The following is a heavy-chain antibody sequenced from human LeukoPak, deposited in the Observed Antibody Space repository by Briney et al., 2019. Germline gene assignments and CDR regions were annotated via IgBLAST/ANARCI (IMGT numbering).Heavy chain of an antibody. D-gene: IGHD1-14*01. CDR3: ARRPGN. CDR1: GFTFSSYG. J-gene: IGHJ4*02. CDR2: YSGGAI. V-gene: IGHV3-NL1*01. Sequence: GGSLRLSCAASGFTFSSYGMHWVRQAPGKGLEWVSLYSGGAIRYADSVKGRFTISRDSSKNTLFLQMNDLTVEDTARYYCARRPGNWGQGILVTVSS.